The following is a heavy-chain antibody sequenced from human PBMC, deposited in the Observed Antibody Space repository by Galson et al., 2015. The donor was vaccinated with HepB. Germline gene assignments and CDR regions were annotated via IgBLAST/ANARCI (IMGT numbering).Heavy chain of an antibody. CDR3: ARNYDSSPLDY. Sequence: SVKVSCKASGGTFSYNVNWVRQAPGQGLEWMGRIIPILGITNYAQKFQARVTITADKSSNTVYMELSSLRSEDTAVYYCARNYDSSPLDYWGQGTLVTVSS. V-gene: IGHV1-69*02. CDR1: GGTFSYN. J-gene: IGHJ4*02. CDR2: IIPILGIT. D-gene: IGHD3-22*01.